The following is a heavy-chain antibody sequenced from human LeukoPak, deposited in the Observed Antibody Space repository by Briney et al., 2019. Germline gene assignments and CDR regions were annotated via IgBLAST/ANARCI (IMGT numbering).Heavy chain of an antibody. J-gene: IGHJ4*02. CDR2: IIPIFGTA. V-gene: IGHV1-69*06. CDR3: ATDQVSTMVATMVLTS. CDR1: GGTLSSYA. Sequence: GASVKVSCKASGGTLSSYAISWVRQAPGQGLEWMGGIIPIFGTANYAQKFQGRVTMTEDTSTDTAYMELSSLRSEDTAVYYCATDQVSTMVATMVLTSWGQGTLVTVSS. D-gene: IGHD5-12*01.